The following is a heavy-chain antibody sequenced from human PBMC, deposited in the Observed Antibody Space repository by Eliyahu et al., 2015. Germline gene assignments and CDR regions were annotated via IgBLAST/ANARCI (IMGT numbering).Heavy chain of an antibody. D-gene: IGHD1-26*01. V-gene: IGHV3-21*01. Sequence: EVQLVESGGGLVKPGGSLRLSCAASGFTFRRYXMNWVRQAPGKGLEXVSYISSGSTYKYYADSVNGRFTISRDNAKTSLFLQMSSLRAEDTAVYYCARSDSGSPNPEYFQHWGQGTLVTVSS. J-gene: IGHJ1*01. CDR2: ISSGSTYK. CDR1: GFTFRRYX. CDR3: ARSDSGSPNPEYFQH.